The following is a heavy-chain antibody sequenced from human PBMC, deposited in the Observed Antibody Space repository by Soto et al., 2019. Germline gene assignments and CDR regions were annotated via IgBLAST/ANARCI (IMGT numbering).Heavy chain of an antibody. V-gene: IGHV1-69*13. Sequence: SVKVSCKTSGGTFSNDIITWVRQAPGQRPAWMGNIIPIFGTANYAQKFQGRVTITADESTSTAYMELSSLRSEDTAVYYCARHDCISSSCYYYYYYGMDVWGQGTTVTVSS. CDR2: IIPIFGTA. CDR1: GGTFSNDI. D-gene: IGHD2-2*01. CDR3: ARHDCISSSCYYYYYYGMDV. J-gene: IGHJ6*02.